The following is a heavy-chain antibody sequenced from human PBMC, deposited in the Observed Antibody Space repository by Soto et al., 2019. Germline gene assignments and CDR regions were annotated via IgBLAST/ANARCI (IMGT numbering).Heavy chain of an antibody. D-gene: IGHD2-2*02. Sequence: ASVKVSCKASGYTFTSYGISWVRQAPGQGLEWMGWISAYNGNTNYAQKLQGRVTMTTDTSTSTAYMELRSLRSEDTAVYYCARESGEYCISTSCYSDGMDVWGQGTTVTVSS. CDR2: ISAYNGNT. CDR1: GYTFTSYG. CDR3: ARESGEYCISTSCYSDGMDV. J-gene: IGHJ6*02. V-gene: IGHV1-18*01.